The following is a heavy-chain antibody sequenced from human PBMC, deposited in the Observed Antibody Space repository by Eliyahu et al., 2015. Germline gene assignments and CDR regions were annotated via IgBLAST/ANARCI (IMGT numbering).Heavy chain of an antibody. D-gene: IGHD2-15*01. V-gene: IGHV1-2*02. J-gene: IGHJ6*04. CDR2: INPNSGDT. Sequence: QVQLVQSGAEVRRPGASVXVSXKASGYTFTGYYIPWVRQGPGQGLELMGWINPNSGDTDYAQKFQGRVTMTRDTSISTANMELSSLKSDDTAMYFCARGAFYSDVWGKGTTVTVSS. CDR1: GYTFTGYY. CDR3: ARGAFYSDV.